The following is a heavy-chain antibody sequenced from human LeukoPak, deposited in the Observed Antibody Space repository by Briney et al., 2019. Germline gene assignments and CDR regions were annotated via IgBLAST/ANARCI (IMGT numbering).Heavy chain of an antibody. CDR1: GFTFDDYA. CDR3: AAGSSGYLLYFDY. V-gene: IGHV3-43D*03. CDR2: ISWDGGST. D-gene: IGHD3-22*01. Sequence: GGSLRLSCAASGFTFDDYAMHCVRQAPGKGLEWVSLISWDGGSTYYADSVKGRFTISRDNSKNSLYLQMNSLRAEDTALYYCAAGSSGYLLYFDYWGQGTLVTVSS. J-gene: IGHJ4*02.